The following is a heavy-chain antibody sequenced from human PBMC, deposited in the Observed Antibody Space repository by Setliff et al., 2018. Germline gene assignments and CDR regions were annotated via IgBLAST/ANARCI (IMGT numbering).Heavy chain of an antibody. CDR3: IRDWGGVGATNGFDI. Sequence: LRLSCAASGFTFSSYRMHWVRQAPGKGLVWVSRINGDGSSTTYADSVKGRFTISRDNAKNTVYLQMNSLRVEDTAVYYCIRDWGGVGATNGFDIWGQGTMVNVSS. CDR2: INGDGSST. D-gene: IGHD1-26*01. V-gene: IGHV3-74*01. CDR1: GFTFSSYR. J-gene: IGHJ3*02.